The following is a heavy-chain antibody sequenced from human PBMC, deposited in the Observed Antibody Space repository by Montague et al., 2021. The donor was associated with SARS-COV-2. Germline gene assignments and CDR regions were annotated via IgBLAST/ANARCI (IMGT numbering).Heavy chain of an antibody. CDR1: GGSINPYY. D-gene: IGHD2-21*01. CDR2: IENSGRT. J-gene: IGHJ4*02. Sequence: SETLSLTCTVSGGSINPYYWSWVRQHPGKVLEWIAYIENSGRTEYRPSRQSRVAVSIDTSKSHFSLRLSSLTAADTAVYFCARGVYGAYFDYWGQGMLVTVSS. CDR3: ARGVYGAYFDY. V-gene: IGHV4-59*01.